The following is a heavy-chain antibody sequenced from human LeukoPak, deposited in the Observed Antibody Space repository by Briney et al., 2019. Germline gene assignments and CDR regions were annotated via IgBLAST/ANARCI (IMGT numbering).Heavy chain of an antibody. D-gene: IGHD6-13*01. Sequence: PSETLSLTCAVSGGSISSGHWWTWVRQPPGKGLEWIGEIYHSGSTDYNPSLKSRVTISVDKSTNQFSLRLSFVTAADTAVYYCARDSADRSWYFDLWGRGTLVTVSS. V-gene: IGHV4-4*02. J-gene: IGHJ2*01. CDR2: IYHSGST. CDR3: ARDSADRSWYFDL. CDR1: GGSISSGHW.